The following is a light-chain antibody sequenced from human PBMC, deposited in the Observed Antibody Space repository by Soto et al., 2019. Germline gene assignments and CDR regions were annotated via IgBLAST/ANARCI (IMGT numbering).Light chain of an antibody. CDR1: QSVSSSQ. V-gene: IGKV3-20*01. CDR2: GAS. J-gene: IGKJ2*01. CDR3: QQFGSSPEYT. Sequence: EIVSTQSPGTLSLSPGERATLSCRASQSVSSSQLAWYQQKPGQAPRLLIYGASTTATGIPDRFSGGGSGTDFTLTISRLEPEDFAVYYCQQFGSSPEYTFGQGTKLEVK.